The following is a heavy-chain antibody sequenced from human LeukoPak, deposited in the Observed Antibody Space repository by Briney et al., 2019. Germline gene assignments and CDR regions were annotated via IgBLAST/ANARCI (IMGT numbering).Heavy chain of an antibody. CDR3: AKERYSGSWSLDY. CDR2: ISSSSSTI. J-gene: IGHJ4*02. V-gene: IGHV3-48*04. CDR1: GFTFSSYS. D-gene: IGHD6-13*01. Sequence: PGGSLRLSCAASGFTFSSYSMNWVRQAPWKGLEWVSDISSSSSTIYYADSVKGRFTISRDNAKKSLYLQMNSLRVEDTALYFCAKERYSGSWSLDYWGQGTLVIVSS.